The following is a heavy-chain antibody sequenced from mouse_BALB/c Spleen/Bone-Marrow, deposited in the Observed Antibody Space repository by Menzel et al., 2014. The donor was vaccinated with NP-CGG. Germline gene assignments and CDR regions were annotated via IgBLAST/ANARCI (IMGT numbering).Heavy chain of an antibody. V-gene: IGHV1S22*01. J-gene: IGHJ4*01. CDR3: TREVRRYAMDY. D-gene: IGHD2-14*01. CDR2: IYPGSGST. CDR1: GYTFTSYW. Sequence: LQQSGSELVRPGASVKLPCKASGYTFTSYWMHWVKQRPGRGLEWIGNIYPGSGSTNYDEKFKSKATLTVDTSSSTAYMQLSSLTSEDSAVYYRTREVRRYAMDYWGQGTSVTVSS.